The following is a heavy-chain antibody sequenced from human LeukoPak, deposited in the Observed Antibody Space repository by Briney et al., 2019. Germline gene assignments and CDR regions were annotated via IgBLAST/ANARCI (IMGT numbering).Heavy chain of an antibody. V-gene: IGHV3-23*01. CDR3: AKRYYYGSGSFDY. Sequence: GGSLRLSCAASGFTFSSYAMTWARQAPGKGLEWVSAITNSGGSTYYADSVKGRFTISRDNSKSTLYLQMNSLTAEDTAVYYCAKRYYYGSGSFDYWGQGTLVTVSS. CDR2: ITNSGGST. CDR1: GFTFSSYA. J-gene: IGHJ4*02. D-gene: IGHD3-10*01.